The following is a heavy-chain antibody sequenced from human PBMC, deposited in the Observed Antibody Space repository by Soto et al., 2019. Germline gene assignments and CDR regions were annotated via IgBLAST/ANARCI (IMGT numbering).Heavy chain of an antibody. V-gene: IGHV1-18*01. CDR1: GYTFTSYG. CDR2: ISAYNGNT. D-gene: IGHD2-2*01. CDR3: ARDRGIVVVPAPHMDV. J-gene: IGHJ6*03. Sequence: GASVKVSCKASGYTFTSYGISWVRKAPGQGLEWMGWISAYNGNTNYAQKLQGRVTMTTDTSTSTAYMELRSLRSDDTAVYYCARDRGIVVVPAPHMDVWGKGTTVTVSS.